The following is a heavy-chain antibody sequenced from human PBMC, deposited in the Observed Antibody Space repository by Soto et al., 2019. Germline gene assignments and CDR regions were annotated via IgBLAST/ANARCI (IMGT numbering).Heavy chain of an antibody. J-gene: IGHJ4*02. Sequence: PGESLKISCKGSGYSFAGYWITWVRQKPGKGLEWMGRIDPSDSQTYYSPSFRGHVTISAAKSITTVFLQWSSLRASDTAMYYCARQIYDSDTGPNFQYYFDSWGQGTPVTVSS. D-gene: IGHD3-22*01. CDR1: GYSFAGYW. CDR2: IDPSDSQT. CDR3: ARQIYDSDTGPNFQYYFDS. V-gene: IGHV5-10-1*01.